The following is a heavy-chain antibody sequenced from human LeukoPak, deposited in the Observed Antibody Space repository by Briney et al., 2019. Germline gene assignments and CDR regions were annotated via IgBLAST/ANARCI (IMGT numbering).Heavy chain of an antibody. CDR3: ARGYAFDI. J-gene: IGHJ3*02. CDR1: GFTFSSYA. Sequence: GGSLRLSCAASGFTFSSYAMHWVRQAPGKGLEYVSAISSHGGSTYYANSVKGRFTISRDNSKNTLYLQMNSLRAEDTAVYYCARGYAFDIWGQGTMVTVSS. V-gene: IGHV3-64*01. CDR2: ISSHGGST.